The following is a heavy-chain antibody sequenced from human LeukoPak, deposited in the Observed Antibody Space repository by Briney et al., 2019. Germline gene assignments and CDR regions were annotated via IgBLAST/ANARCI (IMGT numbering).Heavy chain of an antibody. Sequence: SETLSLTCTVSGGSISSYYWSWIRQPPGKGLEWIGYIYYSGSTNYNPSLKSRVTISVDTSKNQFSLKLSSVTAADTAVYYCARRQQLVQDDAFDIWGQGTMVTVSP. CDR1: GGSISSYY. J-gene: IGHJ3*02. CDR3: ARRQQLVQDDAFDI. V-gene: IGHV4-59*01. D-gene: IGHD6-13*01. CDR2: IYYSGST.